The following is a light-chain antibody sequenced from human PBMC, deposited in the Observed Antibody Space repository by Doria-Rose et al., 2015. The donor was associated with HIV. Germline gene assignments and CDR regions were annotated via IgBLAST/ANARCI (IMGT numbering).Light chain of an antibody. CDR2: DGS. J-gene: IGKJ1*01. Sequence: GTLSLSPGERATLSCRASQSFSSTYLAWYQQKPGQAPSLLIYDGSTRAAGIPDRFSASGSGTDFTLTINRLEPEDFALYYCHQYGTSWTFGQGTKVEI. CDR1: QSFSSTY. V-gene: IGKV3-20*01. CDR3: HQYGTSWT.